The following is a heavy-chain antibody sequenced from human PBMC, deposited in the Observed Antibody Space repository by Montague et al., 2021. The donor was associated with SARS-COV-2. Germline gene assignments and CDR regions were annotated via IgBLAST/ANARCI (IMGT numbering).Heavy chain of an antibody. V-gene: IGHV6-1*01. J-gene: IGHJ4*02. CDR2: TYYRSKWYN. CDR1: GDSVSSNTVA. D-gene: IGHD6-6*01. CDR3: ARDSEYSIGY. Sequence: CAISGDSVSSNTVAWNWFRQSPSSGLEWLGRTYYRSKWYNDYAVSMQSRVTINPDTSKNQFSLHVNSVTPEDTAAYYCARDSEYSIGYWGQGLLVTVSS.